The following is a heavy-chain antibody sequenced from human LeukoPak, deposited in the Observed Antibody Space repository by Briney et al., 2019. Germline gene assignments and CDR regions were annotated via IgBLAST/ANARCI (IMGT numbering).Heavy chain of an antibody. CDR2: MNPNSGNT. D-gene: IGHD2-2*01. CDR1: GYTFTSCD. V-gene: IGHV1-8*01. CDR3: ARGGYCSSTSCQLFWFDP. Sequence: ASVKVSYKASGYTFTSCDINWVRQATGQGREWMGWMNPNSGNTGYAQKFQGRVTMTRNTSISTAYMELSSLRSEDTAVYYCARGGYCSSTSCQLFWFDPWGQGTLVTVSS. J-gene: IGHJ5*02.